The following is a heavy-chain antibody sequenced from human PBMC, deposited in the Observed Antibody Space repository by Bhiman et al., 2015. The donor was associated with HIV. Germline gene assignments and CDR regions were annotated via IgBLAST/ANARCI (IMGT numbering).Heavy chain of an antibody. D-gene: IGHD6-19*01. CDR1: GFIFSNYG. Sequence: QVLLVESGGGVVQPGRSLRLSCAASGFIFSNYGMHWVRQAPGKGLEWVAVISYDGSDKYYAASVKGRFTISRDNSKNTLYLQMNSLRTEDTAVYYCARARGAGPGGWFDPWGQGTLVTVSS. V-gene: IGHV3-30*03. CDR2: ISYDGSDK. CDR3: ARARGAGPGGWFDP. J-gene: IGHJ5*02.